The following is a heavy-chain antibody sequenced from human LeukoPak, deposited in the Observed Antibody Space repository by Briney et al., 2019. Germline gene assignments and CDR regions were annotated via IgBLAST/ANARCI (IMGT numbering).Heavy chain of an antibody. Sequence: GGSLRLSCSASGFTFSSYAMHWVRQAPGKGLEYVSAISSNGGSTYYADSVKGRFTISRDNAKNSLYLQMNSLRAEDTAVYYCARTHYDRLGYFDYWGQGTLVTVSS. V-gene: IGHV3-64*04. J-gene: IGHJ4*02. CDR3: ARTHYDRLGYFDY. CDR1: GFTFSSYA. D-gene: IGHD3-3*01. CDR2: ISSNGGST.